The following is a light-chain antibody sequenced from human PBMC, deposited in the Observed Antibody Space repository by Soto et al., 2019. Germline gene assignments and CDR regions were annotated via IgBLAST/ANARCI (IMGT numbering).Light chain of an antibody. V-gene: IGLV1-51*01. CDR3: GTWDSSLSAFYV. CDR1: GSNIGNNY. J-gene: IGLJ1*01. Sequence: QSVLTQPPSVSAAPGQKGTISCSGSGSNIGNNYVSWYQQLPGTAPKLLIYDNNKRPSGIPDRFSGSKSGTSATLGITGLQTGDEADYYCGTWDSSLSAFYVFGTGTKVTVL. CDR2: DNN.